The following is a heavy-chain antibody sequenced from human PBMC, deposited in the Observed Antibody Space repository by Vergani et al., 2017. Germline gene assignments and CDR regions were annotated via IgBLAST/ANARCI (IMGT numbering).Heavy chain of an antibody. J-gene: IGHJ5*02. CDR2: MYYSGST. Sequence: QVQLQESGPGLVKPSETLSLTCTVSGGSISSYYWSWIRQPPGKGREWVGYMYYSGSTNYNPSLKSRVTLSVDTSKNQFSLKLGSVTAADTAVYYCAGETCCSSTSCLGANWFDPWGQGTLVTVSS. D-gene: IGHD2-2*01. CDR1: GGSISSYY. CDR3: AGETCCSSTSCLGANWFDP. V-gene: IGHV4-59*01.